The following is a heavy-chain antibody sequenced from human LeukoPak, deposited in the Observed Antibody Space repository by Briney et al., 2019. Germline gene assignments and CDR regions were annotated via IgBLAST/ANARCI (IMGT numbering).Heavy chain of an antibody. Sequence: PSETLSLTCTVSGGSISSYYWSWIRQPAGKGLEWIARIYTSGSTNYNPSLKSRVTMSVDTSKNQFSLKLSSVTAADTAVYYCARDRGAVYSGDYGIDYWGQGTLVTVSS. CDR1: GGSISSYY. CDR2: IYTSGST. D-gene: IGHD4-17*01. J-gene: IGHJ4*02. CDR3: ARDRGAVYSGDYGIDY. V-gene: IGHV4-4*07.